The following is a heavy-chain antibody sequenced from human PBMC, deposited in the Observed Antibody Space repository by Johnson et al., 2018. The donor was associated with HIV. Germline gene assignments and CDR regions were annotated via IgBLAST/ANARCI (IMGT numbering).Heavy chain of an antibody. CDR2: IRFDGSDE. CDR1: GVTISSFG. D-gene: IGHD3-22*01. V-gene: IGHV3-30*02. Sequence: QVQLVESGGGVVQPGRSLRLSCAASGVTISSFGMHWVRQAPGKGLEWVAFIRFDGSDEYYSNSVKGRFTISRDNSKNTLYLQMNSLRPEDTAVYYCTKDRFTMPVGDAFDIWGQGTMVTVSS. CDR3: TKDRFTMPVGDAFDI. J-gene: IGHJ3*02.